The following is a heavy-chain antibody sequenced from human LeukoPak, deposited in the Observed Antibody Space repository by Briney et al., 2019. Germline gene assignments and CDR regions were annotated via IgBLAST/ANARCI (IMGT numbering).Heavy chain of an antibody. Sequence: GGSLRLSCAASGFTFSNAWMSWVRQAPGKGLEWVGRIKSKTDGGTTDYAAPVKGRFTISRDDSKNTLYLQMNSLKTEDTAVYYCTTDPHGYFDWQPHSWFDPWGQGTLVTVSS. CDR1: GFTFSNAW. D-gene: IGHD3-9*01. V-gene: IGHV3-15*01. CDR2: IKSKTDGGTT. CDR3: TTDPHGYFDWQPHSWFDP. J-gene: IGHJ5*02.